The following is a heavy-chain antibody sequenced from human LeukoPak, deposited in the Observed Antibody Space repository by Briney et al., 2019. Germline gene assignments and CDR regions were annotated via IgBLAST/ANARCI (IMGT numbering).Heavy chain of an antibody. Sequence: GGSLRLSCAASGFTFSSYAMSWVRQAPGKGLEWVSAISGSGGSTYYADSVKGRFTISRDNSKNTLYLQMNSLRAEDTAVYDCAKDPGNNDDYVWGSYRPRTDYWGQGTLVTVSS. CDR1: GFTFSSYA. V-gene: IGHV3-23*01. CDR3: AKDPGNNDDYVWGSYRPRTDY. D-gene: IGHD3-16*02. J-gene: IGHJ4*02. CDR2: ISGSGGST.